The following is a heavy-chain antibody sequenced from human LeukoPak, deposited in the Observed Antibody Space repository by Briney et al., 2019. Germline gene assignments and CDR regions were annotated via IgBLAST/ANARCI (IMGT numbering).Heavy chain of an antibody. D-gene: IGHD5-18*01. J-gene: IGHJ4*02. Sequence: GGSLRLSCAASGFTFSSYGMHWVRQAPGKGLEWVAFIRYDGSNKYYADSVKGRFTISRDNSKNTLYLQMNSLRAEDTVVYYCAKTPPRGYSYGAFDYWGQGTLVTVSS. V-gene: IGHV3-30*02. CDR3: AKTPPRGYSYGAFDY. CDR2: IRYDGSNK. CDR1: GFTFSSYG.